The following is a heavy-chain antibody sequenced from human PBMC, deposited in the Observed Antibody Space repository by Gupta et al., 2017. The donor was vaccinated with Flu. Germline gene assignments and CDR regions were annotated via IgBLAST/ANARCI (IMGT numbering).Heavy chain of an antibody. Sequence: VRKTPGQGLEWMGGIIPVYGTTNYAQKFQGRIVITADTSASTVYMELSNLRSEDTAVYYCAMNRFVEPRPGLGFFYYHVDVWGEGTTVTVSS. CDR2: IIPVYGTT. CDR3: AMNRFVEPRPGLGFFYYHVDV. D-gene: IGHD6-6*01. J-gene: IGHJ6*03. V-gene: IGHV1-69*06.